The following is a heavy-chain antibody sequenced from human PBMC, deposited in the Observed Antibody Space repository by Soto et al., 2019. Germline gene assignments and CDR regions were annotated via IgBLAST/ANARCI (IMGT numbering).Heavy chain of an antibody. Sequence: QVQLQQWGAGLLKPSETLSLTCAVYGGSFSGYYWSWIRQPPGKGLEWIGEINHSGSTNYNPSLKSRVTISVDTSKNQFSLKLSSVTAADTAVYYCARGLRITMVRGVIAPRGNWFDPWGQGTLVTVSS. CDR2: INHSGST. CDR3: ARGLRITMVRGVIAPRGNWFDP. D-gene: IGHD3-10*01. J-gene: IGHJ5*02. CDR1: GGSFSGYY. V-gene: IGHV4-34*01.